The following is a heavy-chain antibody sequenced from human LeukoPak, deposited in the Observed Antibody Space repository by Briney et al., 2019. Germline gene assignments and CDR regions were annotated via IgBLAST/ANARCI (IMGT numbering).Heavy chain of an antibody. J-gene: IGHJ3*02. CDR1: GFTFSSYA. CDR3: ARDGRYFDWLLSAPYDAFGI. D-gene: IGHD3-9*01. V-gene: IGHV3-23*01. Sequence: GGSLRLSCAASGFTFSSYAMTWVRQAPGKGLEWVSSISINSGGTSYADSVKGRFTISRDNAKNTLYLQMNSLRAADTAVYYCARDGRYFDWLLSAPYDAFGIWGQGTMVTVSS. CDR2: ISINSGGT.